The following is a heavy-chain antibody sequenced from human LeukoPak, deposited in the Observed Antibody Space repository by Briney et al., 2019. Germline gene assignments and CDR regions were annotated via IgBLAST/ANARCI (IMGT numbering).Heavy chain of an antibody. CDR2: IQYDGSNE. D-gene: IGHD2-8*01. V-gene: IGHV3-30*04. J-gene: IGHJ6*03. Sequence: PGGSLRLSRAAPGFTFSNYAMHWVRQAPGKGLEWVAYIQYDGSNEQYADSVKGRFSISRDSSKNILYLQMNSVRVEDTAVYYCAKDRCSNGVGCYYYYMDVWGKGTTVTISS. CDR1: GFTFSNYA. CDR3: AKDRCSNGVGCYYYYMDV.